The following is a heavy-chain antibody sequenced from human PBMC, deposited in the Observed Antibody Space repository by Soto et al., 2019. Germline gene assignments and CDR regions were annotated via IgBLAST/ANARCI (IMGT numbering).Heavy chain of an antibody. J-gene: IGHJ4*02. CDR1: GFTFSSHA. CDR3: ARDDEGGSDCDLGY. D-gene: IGHD1-26*01. CDR2: ISSDGSNK. V-gene: IGHV3-30-3*01. Sequence: ESGGGVVQPGRSLRLSCAVSGFTFSSHAMHWVRQAPGKGLEWVTLISSDGSNKYYADSVKGRCTTSRDNSKNTMYLQMNSLRVEDTAVYYCARDDEGGSDCDLGYWGQGALVTVSS.